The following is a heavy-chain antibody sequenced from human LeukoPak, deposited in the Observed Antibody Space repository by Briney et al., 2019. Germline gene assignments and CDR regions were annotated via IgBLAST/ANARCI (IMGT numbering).Heavy chain of an antibody. V-gene: IGHV3-48*01. CDR3: ARDKRGGDRGVNFDY. J-gene: IGHJ4*02. Sequence: GGSLRLSCAASGFTFSSYSMNWVRQAPGKGLEWVSYISSSSSTIYYADSVKGRFTISRDNAKNSLYLQMNSLRAEDTAVYYCARDKRGGDRGVNFDYWGQGTLVTVSS. D-gene: IGHD3-10*01. CDR2: ISSSSSTI. CDR1: GFTFSSYS.